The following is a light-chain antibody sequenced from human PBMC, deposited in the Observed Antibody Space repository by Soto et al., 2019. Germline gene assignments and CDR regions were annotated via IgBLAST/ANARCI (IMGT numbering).Light chain of an antibody. Sequence: DIVLTQSPDSLAVSLGERATINCKSSQSVLYRSNNKNYLAWYQQRPGQPPKLLIYWASTRESGVPDRFSGSGSGTDFILTISSLQAEDVAVYYCQHYYSTPLTFGPGTKVDIK. CDR2: WAS. V-gene: IGKV4-1*01. CDR3: QHYYSTPLT. CDR1: QSVLYRSNNKNY. J-gene: IGKJ3*01.